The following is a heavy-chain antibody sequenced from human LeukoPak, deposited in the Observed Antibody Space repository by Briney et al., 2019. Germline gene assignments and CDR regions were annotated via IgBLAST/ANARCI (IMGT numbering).Heavy chain of an antibody. J-gene: IGHJ5*02. CDR2: INPNSGGT. CDR1: GYTFTGYY. D-gene: IGHD3-10*01. Sequence: ASVKVSCKASGYTFTGYYMHWVRQAPGQGLEWMGWINPNSGGTNYAQKFQGRVTMTRDTSISTVYMELSSLRSEDTAVYYCARDGIYYGSGSYYNGWGFEWAYNWFDPWGQGTLVTVSS. CDR3: ARDGIYYGSGSYYNGWGFEWAYNWFDP. V-gene: IGHV1-2*02.